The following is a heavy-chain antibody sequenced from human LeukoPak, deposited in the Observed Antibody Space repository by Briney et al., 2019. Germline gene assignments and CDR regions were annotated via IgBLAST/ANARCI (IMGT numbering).Heavy chain of an antibody. V-gene: IGHV1-24*01. D-gene: IGHD3-3*01. CDR1: GYTLTELS. CDR3: ARSKGVVDNDAFDI. Sequence: ASVNVSCKVSGYTLTELSMHWVRQAPGKGLEWMGGFDPEDGETIYAQKFQGRVTMTEDASTDTAYMELSSLRSEDTAVYYCARSKGVVDNDAFDIWGQGTMVTVSS. J-gene: IGHJ3*02. CDR2: FDPEDGET.